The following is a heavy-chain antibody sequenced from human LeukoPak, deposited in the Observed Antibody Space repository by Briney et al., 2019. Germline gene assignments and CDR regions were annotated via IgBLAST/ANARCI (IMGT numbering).Heavy chain of an antibody. D-gene: IGHD3-9*01. Sequence: SVKVSCKASGGTFSSYAISWVRQAPGQGLEWMGRIIPIFGTANYAQKFQGRVTITTDESTSTAYMELSSLRSEDTAVYYCARGPYYDILTGYFDYWGQGTLVTVSS. CDR2: IIPIFGTA. V-gene: IGHV1-69*05. CDR1: GGTFSSYA. J-gene: IGHJ4*02. CDR3: ARGPYYDILTGYFDY.